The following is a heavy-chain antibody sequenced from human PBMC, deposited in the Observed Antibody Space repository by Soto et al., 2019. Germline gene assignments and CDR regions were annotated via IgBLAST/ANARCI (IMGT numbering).Heavy chain of an antibody. D-gene: IGHD3-10*01. CDR1: GFTFTAFG. CDR3: ARHRDGGTYTYIDH. Sequence: GGSLRLSCAASGFTFTAFGLHWVRQAPGKGLEWVGLISFDGTTKYFADSVRGRFTISRDNSKNMLFLQLNSLRVEDTAVYYCARHRDGGTYTYIDHWGPGTLVTVSS. J-gene: IGHJ4*02. V-gene: IGHV3-30-3*01. CDR2: ISFDGTTK.